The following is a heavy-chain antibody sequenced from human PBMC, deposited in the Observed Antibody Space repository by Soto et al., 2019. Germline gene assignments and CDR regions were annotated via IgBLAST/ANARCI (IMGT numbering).Heavy chain of an antibody. D-gene: IGHD4-17*01. Sequence: QVQLQESGPGLVKPSQTLSLTCTVSGGSISSGGYYWSWIRQHPGKGLEWIGYIYYSGSTYYNPSLKCRVTISVDTSKNQFSLKLSSVTAADTAVYYCARGPDRLRIHLRLDWGQGTLVTVSS. J-gene: IGHJ1*01. CDR1: GGSISSGGYY. CDR2: IYYSGST. CDR3: ARGPDRLRIHLRLD. V-gene: IGHV4-31*03.